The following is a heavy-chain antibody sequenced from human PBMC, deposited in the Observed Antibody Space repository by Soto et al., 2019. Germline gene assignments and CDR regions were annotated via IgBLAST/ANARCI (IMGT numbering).Heavy chain of an antibody. V-gene: IGHV4-38-2*02. CDR1: NYSISNPHY. CDR3: ARAHTMVVAGSTFDY. J-gene: IGHJ4*01. CDR2: MYHGGNT. D-gene: IGHD2-21*02. Sequence: ETLSLTCTVSNYSISNPHYWGWIRQPPGKRPEWIASMYHGGNTFYNPSLKSRITMSMDTSKNQFSLKLRFMTAADTAVYYCARAHTMVVAGSTFDYWGHGTLVTVSS.